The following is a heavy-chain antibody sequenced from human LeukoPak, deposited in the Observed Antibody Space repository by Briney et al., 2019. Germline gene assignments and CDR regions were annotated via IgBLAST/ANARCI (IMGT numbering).Heavy chain of an antibody. V-gene: IGHV1-2*02. CDR1: GYTFTGYY. CDR2: INPNSGGT. CDR3: ATWIIMVRGVIKDY. J-gene: IGHJ4*02. Sequence: ASVKVSCKASGYTFTGYYMHWVRQAPGQGLEWMGWINPNSGGTNYAQKFQGRVTMTRDTSISTAYMELGRLRSDDTAVYYRATWIIMVRGVIKDYWGQGTLVTVSS. D-gene: IGHD3-10*01.